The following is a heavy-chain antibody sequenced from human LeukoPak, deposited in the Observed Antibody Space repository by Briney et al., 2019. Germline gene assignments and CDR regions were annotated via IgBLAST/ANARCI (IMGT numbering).Heavy chain of an antibody. CDR1: GFTFISYW. J-gene: IGHJ4*02. D-gene: IGHD6-13*01. CDR3: ASRGIAAAPG. Sequence: QPGGSLRLSCAASGFTFISYWMHSVRQAPGKGLVWVSRINSDGSSTSYSDSVKGRFTISRDNAKNTLYLQMNSLRAEDTAVYYCASRGIAAAPGWGQGTLVTVSS. CDR2: INSDGSST. V-gene: IGHV3-74*01.